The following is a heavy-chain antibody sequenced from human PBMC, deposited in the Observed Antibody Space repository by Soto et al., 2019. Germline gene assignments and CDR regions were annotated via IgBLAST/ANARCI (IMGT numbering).Heavy chain of an antibody. D-gene: IGHD3-22*01. CDR2: IIPILGIA. CDR1: GGTFSSYT. Sequence: QVQLVQSGAEVKKPGSSVKVSCKASGGTFSSYTISWVRQAPGQGLEWMGRIIPILGIANYAQKFQGRVTITADKSTSTAYMELSSLRSEDTAVYYCARHESVNYYDSSGYDYFDYWGQGTLVTVSS. CDR3: ARHESVNYYDSSGYDYFDY. J-gene: IGHJ4*02. V-gene: IGHV1-69*02.